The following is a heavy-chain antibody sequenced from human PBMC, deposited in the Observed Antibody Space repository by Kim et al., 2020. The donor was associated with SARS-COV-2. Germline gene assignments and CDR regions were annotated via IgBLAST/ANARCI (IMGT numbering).Heavy chain of an antibody. Sequence: SVKVSCKASGGTFSSYAISWVRQAPGQGLEWMGRIIPILGIANYAQKFQGRVTITADKSTSTAYMELSSLRSEDTAVYYCARDAAWEYYYDSSGYFHDAFDNWGQGTMVTVSS. V-gene: IGHV1-69*04. J-gene: IGHJ3*02. CDR3: ARDAAWEYYYDSSGYFHDAFDN. CDR2: IIPILGIA. D-gene: IGHD3-22*01. CDR1: GGTFSSYA.